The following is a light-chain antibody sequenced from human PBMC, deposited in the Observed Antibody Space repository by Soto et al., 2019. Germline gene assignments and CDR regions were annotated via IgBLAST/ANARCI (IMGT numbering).Light chain of an antibody. J-gene: IGKJ5*01. CDR2: DAS. CDR3: QQYGSSPLIS. Sequence: EIVLTQSPATLSLSPGERATLSCRASQSVTTFLAWYQQTPGQAPRLLIYDASNRATGIPDRFSGSGSGRDFTLTISGLEPEDFAVYYCQQYGSSPLISFGQGTRRENK. CDR1: QSVTTF. V-gene: IGKV3-11*02.